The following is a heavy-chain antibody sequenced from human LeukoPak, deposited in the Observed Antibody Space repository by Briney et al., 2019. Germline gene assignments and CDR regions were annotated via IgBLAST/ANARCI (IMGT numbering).Heavy chain of an antibody. D-gene: IGHD3-10*01. V-gene: IGHV4-59*01. CDR1: GGSISSYY. Sequence: PSETLSLTCTVSGGSISSYYWSWIRQPPGKGLEWIGYIYYSGSTNYNPSLKSRVTISVDTSKNQFSLKLSSVTAADTAVYYCARVQYGSGSGDAFDIWGQGTMVTVSS. J-gene: IGHJ3*02. CDR2: IYYSGST. CDR3: ARVQYGSGSGDAFDI.